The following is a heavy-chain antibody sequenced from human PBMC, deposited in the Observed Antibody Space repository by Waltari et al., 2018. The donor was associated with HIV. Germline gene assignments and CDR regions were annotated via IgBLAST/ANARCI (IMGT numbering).Heavy chain of an antibody. CDR2: ITPSSAV. CDR3: ARPPRYCSGGSCYSPFEY. V-gene: IGHV3-21*01. D-gene: IGHD2-15*01. J-gene: IGHJ4*02. Sequence: EVQLVESGGGLVKRGGSLSLSCAASGFTFSSYTMSCVRQAPGKGLEWVSSITPSSAVYYADSVKGRFTISRDNAKNSLYLQMSSLRAEDTAVYYCARPPRYCSGGSCYSPFEYWGQGALVTVSS. CDR1: GFTFSSYT.